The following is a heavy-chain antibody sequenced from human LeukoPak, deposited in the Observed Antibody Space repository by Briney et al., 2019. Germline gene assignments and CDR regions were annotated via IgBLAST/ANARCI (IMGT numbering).Heavy chain of an antibody. V-gene: IGHV3-21*01. J-gene: IGHJ3*02. CDR3: ARGGIITSYAFEI. CDR2: INNVGSHI. Sequence: GGSLRLSCAASGFTFSNSAMNWVRQAPGKGLEWVSSINNVGSHIYYADSVKGRFTISRDNAKNSLYLQMDSLRAEDTAVYYCARGGIITSYAFEIWGQGTMVTVSS. D-gene: IGHD1-26*01. CDR1: GFTFSNSA.